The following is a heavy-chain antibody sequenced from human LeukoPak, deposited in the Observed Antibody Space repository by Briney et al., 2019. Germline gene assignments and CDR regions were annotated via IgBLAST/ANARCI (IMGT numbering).Heavy chain of an antibody. J-gene: IGHJ4*02. CDR1: GGSISSSNW. CDR2: INHSGST. V-gene: IGHV4-4*02. CDR3: ARYSSNWRTLDY. Sequence: PSGTLSLTCDVSGGSISSSNWWSWVRQPPGKGLEWIGEINHSGSTNYNPSLKSRVTISVDKSKNQFSLKLSSVTAADTAVYYCARYSSNWRTLDYWGQGTLVTVSS. D-gene: IGHD6-13*01.